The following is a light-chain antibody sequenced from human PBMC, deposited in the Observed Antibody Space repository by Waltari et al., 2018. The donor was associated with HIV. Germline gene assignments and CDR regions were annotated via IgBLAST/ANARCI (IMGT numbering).Light chain of an antibody. Sequence: QSAPTPPPSASGSPGQPVTTSCTGTSSDIGGYKYVSWYQQHPGKAPKRIIYEVNKRPSGVPDRFSGSKSGITASLTVSGLQAEDEADYYCFSYAGSRDYVFGTGTKVTVL. CDR3: FSYAGSRDYV. CDR2: EVN. V-gene: IGLV2-8*01. J-gene: IGLJ1*01. CDR1: SSDIGGYKY.